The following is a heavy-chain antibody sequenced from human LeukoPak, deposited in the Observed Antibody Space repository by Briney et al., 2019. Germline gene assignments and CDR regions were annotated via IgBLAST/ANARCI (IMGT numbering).Heavy chain of an antibody. CDR2: IYYSGST. CDR3: ATYYYDSSGYLSRFDY. V-gene: IGHV4-39*07. D-gene: IGHD3-22*01. J-gene: IGHJ4*02. CDR1: GGSISSSSYY. Sequence: PSETLSLTCTVSGGSISSSSYYWGWIRQPPGKGLEWIGSIYYSGSTYYNPSLNSRVTISVDTSKNQFSLKLSSVTAADTAVYYCATYYYDSSGYLSRFDYWGQGTLVTVSS.